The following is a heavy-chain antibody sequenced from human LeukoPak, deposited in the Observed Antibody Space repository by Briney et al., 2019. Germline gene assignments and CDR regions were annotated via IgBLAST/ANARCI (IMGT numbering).Heavy chain of an antibody. CDR1: GGSISSGSYY. Sequence: SETLSLTCTVSGGSISSGSYYWSWIRQPAGKGLEWIGRIYTSGSTNYNPSLKSRVTISVDTSKNQFSLKLSSVTAADTAVYYCARARAYRGYCSGGSCYYFHYWGQGTLVTVSS. CDR3: ARARAYRGYCSGGSCYYFHY. D-gene: IGHD2-15*01. V-gene: IGHV4-61*02. J-gene: IGHJ4*02. CDR2: IYTSGST.